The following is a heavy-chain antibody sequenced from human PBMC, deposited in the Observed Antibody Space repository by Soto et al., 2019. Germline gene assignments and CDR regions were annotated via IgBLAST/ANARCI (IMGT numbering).Heavy chain of an antibody. Sequence: SETLSLTCTVSGGSISSYYWSWIRQPPGKGLEWIGYIYYSGSTNYNPSLKSRVTISVDTSKNQFSLKLSSVTAADTAVYYCARDFSDYYYGSGRGWFDPWGQGTLVTVSS. J-gene: IGHJ5*02. D-gene: IGHD3-10*01. CDR2: IYYSGST. CDR1: GGSISSYY. CDR3: ARDFSDYYYGSGRGWFDP. V-gene: IGHV4-59*01.